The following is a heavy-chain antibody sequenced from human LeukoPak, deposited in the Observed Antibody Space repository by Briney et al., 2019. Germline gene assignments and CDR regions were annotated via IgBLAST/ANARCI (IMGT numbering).Heavy chain of an antibody. J-gene: IGHJ3*02. Sequence: SETLSLTCTVSGYSISSGYYWGWIRQPPGKGLEWIGSIYHSGSTYYNPSLKSRVTISVDTSKNQFSLKLSSVTDADTAVYYCARGYYYGVHAFDIWGQGTTVTVSS. CDR3: ARGYYYGVHAFDI. D-gene: IGHD3-10*01. CDR2: IYHSGST. CDR1: GYSISSGYY. V-gene: IGHV4-38-2*02.